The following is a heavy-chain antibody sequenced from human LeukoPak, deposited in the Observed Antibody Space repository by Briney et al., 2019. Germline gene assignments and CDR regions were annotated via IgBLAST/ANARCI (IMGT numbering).Heavy chain of an antibody. J-gene: IGHJ4*02. CDR1: GFTFSSYG. D-gene: IGHD3-22*01. Sequence: GGSLRLSCAASGFTFSSYGMHWVRQAPGKGLEWVAVISYDGSNKYYADSVKGRFTISRDNSKNTLYLQMNSLRAEDTAVYYCAKSVPYYYDSSGYHLVYWGQGTLVTVSS. CDR2: ISYDGSNK. V-gene: IGHV3-30*18. CDR3: AKSVPYYYDSSGYHLVY.